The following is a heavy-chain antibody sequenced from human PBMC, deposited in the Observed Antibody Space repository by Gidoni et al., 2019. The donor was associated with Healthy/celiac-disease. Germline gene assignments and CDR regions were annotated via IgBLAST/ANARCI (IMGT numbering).Heavy chain of an antibody. CDR1: GGTFISFA. D-gene: IGHD4-17*01. CDR3: ARDRDDYGDYPSGNWFDP. V-gene: IGHV1-69*06. J-gene: IGHJ5*02. CDR2: IIPIFGTA. Sequence: QVQLVQSGAEVMKPGSGLKVSCTASGGTFISFALSWVRQAPGQGLEWMGGIIPIFGTANYAKKLQGRVTITADKSTSTAYMELRSLRSEDTAVYYCARDRDDYGDYPSGNWFDPWGQGTLVTVSS.